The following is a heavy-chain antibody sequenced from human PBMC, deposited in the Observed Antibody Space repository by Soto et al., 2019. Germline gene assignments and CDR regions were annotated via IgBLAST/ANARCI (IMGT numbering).Heavy chain of an antibody. V-gene: IGHV1-69*01. CDR1: GGTFSSYA. CDR3: ARDLKRYYDSSGYGYYYYGMDV. CDR2: IIPIFGTA. J-gene: IGHJ6*02. D-gene: IGHD3-22*01. Sequence: QVQLVQSGAEVKKPGSAVKVSCKASGGTFSSYAISWVRQAPGQGLEWMGGIIPIFGTANYAQKFQGRVTITADESTTTAYKELSSLRSEDTAVSYCARDLKRYYDSSGYGYYYYGMDVWGQGTTVTVSS.